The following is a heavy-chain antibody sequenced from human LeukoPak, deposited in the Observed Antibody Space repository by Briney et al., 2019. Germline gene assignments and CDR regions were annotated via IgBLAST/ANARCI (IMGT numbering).Heavy chain of an antibody. J-gene: IGHJ4*02. CDR2: MHHSGTT. CDR1: GYSISSGYY. V-gene: IGHV4-38-2*01. D-gene: IGHD2-21*01. Sequence: SETLSLTCAVSGYSISSGYYWAWIRQPPGKGLEWIGSMHHSGTTFYNPSLKSRVTVALDMSKNQFSLKLESVTAEDTAIYYCARKDTYALWVDYWGQGTLVTVSS. CDR3: ARKDTYALWVDY.